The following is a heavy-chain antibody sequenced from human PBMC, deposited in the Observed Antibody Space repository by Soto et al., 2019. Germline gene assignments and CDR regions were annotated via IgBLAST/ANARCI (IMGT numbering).Heavy chain of an antibody. Sequence: PSETLSLTCTVSAGSISGYYWSWIRQPPGKELEWIAYIHYSGSAYYNPSLRSRVTISIATSKNQFSLKVNSVNVADTAVYFCARVGRIAVGDNWFDPWGQGTLVTVYS. CDR1: AGSISGYY. CDR3: ARVGRIAVGDNWFDP. J-gene: IGHJ5*02. V-gene: IGHV4-59*01. D-gene: IGHD6-13*01. CDR2: IHYSGSA.